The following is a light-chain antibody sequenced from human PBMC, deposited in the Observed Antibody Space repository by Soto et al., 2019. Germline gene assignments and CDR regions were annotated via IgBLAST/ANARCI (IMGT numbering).Light chain of an antibody. Sequence: EVVMTQSPATLSVSPGERVTLSCRASQSVSDNLAWYQQKPGQAPRLLIYGASTRATTIPARFSGSGSGTEFTLTISSLQSEDFAVYCQQSNNWPYTFGQGTKLDIK. CDR1: QSVSDN. J-gene: IGKJ2*01. CDR3: QQSNNWPYT. V-gene: IGKV3-15*01. CDR2: GAS.